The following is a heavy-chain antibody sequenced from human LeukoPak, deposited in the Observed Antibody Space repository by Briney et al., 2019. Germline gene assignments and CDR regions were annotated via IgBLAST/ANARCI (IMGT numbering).Heavy chain of an antibody. CDR3: ARDRRYQLLFGTNCGDCYSGGWFDP. CDR2: ISSSSSYT. J-gene: IGHJ5*02. CDR1: GFTFSNAW. V-gene: IGHV3-11*05. D-gene: IGHD2-21*02. Sequence: PGGSLRLSCAASGFTFSNAWMSWVRQAPGKGLEWVSYISSSSSYTNYADSVKGRFTISRDNAKNSLYLQMNSLRAEDTAVYYCARDRRYQLLFGTNCGDCYSGGWFDPWGQGTLVTVSS.